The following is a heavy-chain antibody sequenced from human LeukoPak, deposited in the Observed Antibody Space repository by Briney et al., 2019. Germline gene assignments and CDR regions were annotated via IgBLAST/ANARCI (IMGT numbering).Heavy chain of an antibody. D-gene: IGHD2-21*01. CDR2: IYYTGTT. CDR1: GGSISDTNYY. V-gene: IGHV4-39*02. CDR3: ARDPRDIVVVSGMDV. Sequence: SETLSLTCSVSGGSISDTNYYWAWIRQPPGKGLEWIANIYYTGTTYYNPALKSRVTISVDTSNNQFSLKLSSVTAADTAVYYCARDPRDIVVVSGMDVWGQGTMVTVSS. J-gene: IGHJ6*02.